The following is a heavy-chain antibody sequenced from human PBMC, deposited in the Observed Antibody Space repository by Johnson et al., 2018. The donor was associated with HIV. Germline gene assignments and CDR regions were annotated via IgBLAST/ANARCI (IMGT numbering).Heavy chain of an antibody. D-gene: IGHD3-9*01. J-gene: IGHJ3*02. CDR3: AKGGLRYFDWSQGDGFDI. V-gene: IGHV3-NL1*01. CDR2: INRDGSST. CDR1: GFTFSSYG. Sequence: VQLVESGGGVIQPGGSLRLSCAASGFTFSSYGMHWVRQAPGKGLAWVSRINRDGSSTTYADSVKGRFTISRDNSKNTLYLYMNSLRAEDTAVYYCAKGGLRYFDWSQGDGFDIWGQGTMVTVSS.